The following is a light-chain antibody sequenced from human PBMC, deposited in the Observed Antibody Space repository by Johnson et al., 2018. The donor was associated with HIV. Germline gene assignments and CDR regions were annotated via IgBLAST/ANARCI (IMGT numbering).Light chain of an antibody. J-gene: IGLJ1*01. CDR1: SSNIGNNY. CDR3: GTWDSSLSAHV. Sequence: QLVLTQPPSVSAAPGQKVTISCSGSSSNIGNNYVSWYQQLPGTAPKLLIYDNNKRPSGIPDRFSGSKSGTSAPLAITALQTGDEADYYCGTWDSSLSAHVCGTGTKVTVL. V-gene: IGLV1-51*01. CDR2: DNN.